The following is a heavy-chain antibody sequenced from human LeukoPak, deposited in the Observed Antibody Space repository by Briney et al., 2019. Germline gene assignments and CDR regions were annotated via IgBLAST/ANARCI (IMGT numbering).Heavy chain of an antibody. CDR2: LSSDGVDK. CDR3: ARESRQIVVVVAATRGYGMDV. V-gene: IGHV3-30-3*01. J-gene: IGHJ6*02. D-gene: IGHD2-15*01. CDR1: GFTFSSYV. Sequence: GGSLRLSCAASGFTFSSYVMHWVRQTPGKGLEWVAILSSDGVDKRYADSVKGRFTISRDNAKNSLYLQMNSLRAEDTAVYYCARESRQIVVVVAATRGYGMDVWGQGTTVTVSS.